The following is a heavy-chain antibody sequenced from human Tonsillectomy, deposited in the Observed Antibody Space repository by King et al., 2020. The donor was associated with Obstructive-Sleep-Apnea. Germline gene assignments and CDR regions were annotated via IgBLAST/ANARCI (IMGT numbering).Heavy chain of an antibody. Sequence: VQLVESGGGMVQPGGSLRLSCLASGFTFSSYAISWVRQAPGKGLEWVSAINTRGTTFYEASVRGRFTISRDNSKYTVNFQVNSLRAEDTALYYCAKEGGGSGIYWVDSWGQGTLVTVSS. V-gene: IGHV3-23*04. CDR2: INTRGTT. CDR3: AKEGGGSGIYWVDS. D-gene: IGHD3-10*01. J-gene: IGHJ4*02. CDR1: GFTFSSYA.